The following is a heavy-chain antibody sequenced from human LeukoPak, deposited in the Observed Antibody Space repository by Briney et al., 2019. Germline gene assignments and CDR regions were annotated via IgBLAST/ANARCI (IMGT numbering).Heavy chain of an antibody. Sequence: SETLSLTCAVYGGSFSGYYWSWIRQPPGKGLEWIGEINHSGSTNYNPSLKSRVTISVDTSKNQFSLKLSSVTAADTAVYYCARVLHYCSSTSCYVTRWFDPRGQGTLVTVSS. D-gene: IGHD2-2*01. CDR2: INHSGST. CDR3: ARVLHYCSSTSCYVTRWFDP. V-gene: IGHV4-34*01. CDR1: GGSFSGYY. J-gene: IGHJ5*02.